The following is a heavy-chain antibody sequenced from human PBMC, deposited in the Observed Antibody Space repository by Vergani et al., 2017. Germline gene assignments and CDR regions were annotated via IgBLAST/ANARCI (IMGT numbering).Heavy chain of an antibody. J-gene: IGHJ3*02. V-gene: IGHV4-30-2*03. D-gene: IGHD6-19*01. CDR2: IYYSGST. Sequence: QLQLQESGSGLVKPSQTLSLTCAVSGGSISSGGYYWGWIRQPPGKGLEWIGSIYYSGSTYYNPSLKSRVTISVDTSKNQFSRKLSSVTAADTAVYYCAGVGRSGWYGRAFDIWGQGTMVTVSS. CDR1: GGSISSGGYY. CDR3: AGVGRSGWYGRAFDI.